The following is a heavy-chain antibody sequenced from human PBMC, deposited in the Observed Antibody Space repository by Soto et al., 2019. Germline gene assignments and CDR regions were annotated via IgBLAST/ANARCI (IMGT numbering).Heavy chain of an antibody. Sequence: QVQLQESGPGLVKPSETLSLTCTVSGGSISSYYWSWIRQPPGKGLEWIGYIYYSGSTNYKPSLTSRVTISVDTSKNQYSLKLSPVTAADTAVYYCAREGSPAKDAFDIWGQGTMVTVSS. J-gene: IGHJ3*02. D-gene: IGHD1-26*01. CDR3: AREGSPAKDAFDI. CDR1: GGSISSYY. V-gene: IGHV4-59*01. CDR2: IYYSGST.